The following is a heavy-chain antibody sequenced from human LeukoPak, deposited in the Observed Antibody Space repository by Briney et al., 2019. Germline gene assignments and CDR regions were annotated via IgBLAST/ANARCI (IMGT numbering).Heavy chain of an antibody. J-gene: IGHJ4*02. CDR1: GGTLSSYA. D-gene: IGHD3-10*01. CDR2: IIPILGIA. Sequence: SVKVSCKASGGTLSSYAISWVRQAPGQGLEWMGRIIPILGIANYAQKFQGRVTITADKSTSTAYMELSSLRSEDTAVYYCASEFGDTMVRGVIRDWGQGTLVTVSS. V-gene: IGHV1-69*04. CDR3: ASEFGDTMVRGVIRD.